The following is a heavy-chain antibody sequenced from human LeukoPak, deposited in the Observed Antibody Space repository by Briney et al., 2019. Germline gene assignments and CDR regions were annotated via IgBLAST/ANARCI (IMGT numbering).Heavy chain of an antibody. CDR3: ARGVHVRKYDSNENCFDP. CDR2: INPNSGGT. V-gene: IGHV1-2*02. J-gene: IGHJ5*02. CDR1: GYTFTGYY. D-gene: IGHD3-22*01. Sequence: ASVKVSCKASGYTFTGYYMHWVRQAPGQGLEWMGWINPNSGGTNYAQKFQGRVTMTRDMSTSIVYMELSSLRSEDTAVYYCARGVHVRKYDSNENCFDPWGQGTLVTVSS.